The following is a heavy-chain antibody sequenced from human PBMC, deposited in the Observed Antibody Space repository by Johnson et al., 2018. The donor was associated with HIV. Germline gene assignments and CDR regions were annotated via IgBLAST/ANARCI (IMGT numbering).Heavy chain of an antibody. D-gene: IGHD3-10*01. CDR3: AKDLSSQLLWFIRDGFDV. J-gene: IGHJ3*01. CDR2: ISGSGGRP. V-gene: IGHV3-23*04. Sequence: EVQLVESGGGVVRPGGSLRLSCAASGFTFSTYAMSWVRQAPGKGLEWVSGISGSGGRPYYADSVKGRFTISRDNSKNTLYLQMNSLRAEDTAVYYCAKDLSSQLLWFIRDGFDVWGQGTMVTVSS. CDR1: GFTFSTYA.